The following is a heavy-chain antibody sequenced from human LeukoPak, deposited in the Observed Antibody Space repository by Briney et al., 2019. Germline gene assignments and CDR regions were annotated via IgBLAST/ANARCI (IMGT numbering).Heavy chain of an antibody. D-gene: IGHD3-10*01. Sequence: GGSLRLSCAASGFTFSSYWMNWVRQAPGKGLEWVANIKQDGSEKYYVDSVKGRFTISRDNAKNSLYLQMNSLRAEDTAVYYCARDTYYGSGSYRDVWGQGTTVTVSS. CDR1: GFTFSSYW. J-gene: IGHJ6*02. CDR3: ARDTYYGSGSYRDV. CDR2: IKQDGSEK. V-gene: IGHV3-7*01.